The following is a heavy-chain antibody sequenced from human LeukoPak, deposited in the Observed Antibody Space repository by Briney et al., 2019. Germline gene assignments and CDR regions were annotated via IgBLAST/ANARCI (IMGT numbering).Heavy chain of an antibody. J-gene: IGHJ4*02. CDR2: INPNSGGT. D-gene: IGHD3-3*01. CDR3: ARASQLRFLEWLFDY. CDR1: GYTFTGYY. Sequence: GASVKVSCKASGYTFTGYYMHWVRQAPGQGLEWMGWINPNSGGTNYAQKFQGRVTMTRDTSISTAYMELSRLRSDDTALYYCARASQLRFLEWLFDYWGQGTLVTVSS. V-gene: IGHV1-2*02.